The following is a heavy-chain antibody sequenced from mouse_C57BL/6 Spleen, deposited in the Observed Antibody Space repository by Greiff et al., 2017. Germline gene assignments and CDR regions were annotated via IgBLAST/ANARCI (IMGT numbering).Heavy chain of an antibody. Sequence: EVKVVESGGGLVKPGGSLKLSCAASGFTFSSYAMSWVRQTPEKRLEWVATISDGGSYTYYPDNVKGRFTISRDNAKNNLYLQMSHLKSEDTAMYYCARDLYDYDGYAMDYWGQGTSVTVSS. J-gene: IGHJ4*01. V-gene: IGHV5-4*01. CDR1: GFTFSSYA. CDR2: ISDGGSYT. CDR3: ARDLYDYDGYAMDY. D-gene: IGHD2-4*01.